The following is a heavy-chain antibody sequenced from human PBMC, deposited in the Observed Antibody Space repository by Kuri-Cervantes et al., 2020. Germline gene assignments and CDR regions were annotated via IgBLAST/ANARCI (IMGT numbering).Heavy chain of an antibody. CDR2: ISGSGGST. CDR1: GFTFSSYG. J-gene: IGHJ4*02. D-gene: IGHD3-10*01. Sequence: GGSLRLSCAASGFTFSSYGMHWVRQAPGKGLEWVSAISGSGGSTYYADSVKGRFTISRDNSKNTLYLQMNSLRAEDTAVYYCAKRGGSGSYYNVGGGENYFDYWGQGTLVTVSS. CDR3: AKRGGSGSYYNVGGGENYFDY. V-gene: IGHV3-23*01.